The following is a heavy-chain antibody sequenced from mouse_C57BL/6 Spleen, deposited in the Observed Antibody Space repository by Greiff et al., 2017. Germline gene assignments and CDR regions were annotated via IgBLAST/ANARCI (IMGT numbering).Heavy chain of an antibody. J-gene: IGHJ2*01. CDR1: GYSITSGYY. D-gene: IGHD2-4*01. CDR2: ISYDGSN. V-gene: IGHV3-6*01. Sequence: ESGPGLVKPSQSLSLTCSVTGYSITSGYYWNWIRQFPGNQLEWMGYISYDGSNKYNPSLKNRITITRDTSKNQIFLQLNSETSEDTAADYCARLYDYDGCFDYWGQGTTLTVSS. CDR3: ARLYDYDGCFDY.